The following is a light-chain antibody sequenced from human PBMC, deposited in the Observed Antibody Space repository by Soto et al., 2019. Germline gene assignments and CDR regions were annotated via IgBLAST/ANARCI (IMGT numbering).Light chain of an antibody. J-gene: IGKJ4*01. Sequence: EIVLTQSPGTLSLSPGERATLSCRASQTISNTFLAWYQQRPGQAPRLLIYGASGRAAGIPDRFSGSGSGTDFTLTSSSLEPEDFAFYYCQQYGVSPTFGGGTKVEIK. CDR1: QTISNTF. CDR3: QQYGVSPT. CDR2: GAS. V-gene: IGKV3-20*01.